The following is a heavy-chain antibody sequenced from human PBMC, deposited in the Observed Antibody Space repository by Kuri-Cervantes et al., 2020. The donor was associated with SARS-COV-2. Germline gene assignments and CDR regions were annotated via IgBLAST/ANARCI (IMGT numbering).Heavy chain of an antibody. CDR3: ARELTGENAFDI. Sequence: GGSLRLSCAASGFTFSSYWMSWVRQAPGKGLEWVSAISGSGGSTYYADSVKGRFTISRDNSKNTLYLQMNSLRAEDTAVYYYARELTGENAFDIWGQGTMVTVSS. CDR1: GFTFSSYW. D-gene: IGHD7-27*01. J-gene: IGHJ3*02. V-gene: IGHV3-23*01. CDR2: ISGSGGST.